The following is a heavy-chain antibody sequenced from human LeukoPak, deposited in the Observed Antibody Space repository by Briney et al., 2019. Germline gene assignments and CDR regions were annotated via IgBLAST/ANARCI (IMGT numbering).Heavy chain of an antibody. J-gene: IGHJ4*02. CDR2: IWYDGSNK. CDR1: GFTFSSYG. CDR3: ARDPAIYGDSHFDY. D-gene: IGHD4-17*01. Sequence: QPGGSLRLSCAASGFTFSSYGMHWVRQAPGKGLEWVAVIWYDGSNKYYADSVKGRFTISRDNSKNTLHLQMNSLRAEDTAVYYCARDPAIYGDSHFDYWGQGTLVTVSS. V-gene: IGHV3-33*01.